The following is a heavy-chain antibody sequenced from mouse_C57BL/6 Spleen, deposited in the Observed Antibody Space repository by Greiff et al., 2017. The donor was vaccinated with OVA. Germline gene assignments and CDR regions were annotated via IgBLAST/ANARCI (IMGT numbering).Heavy chain of an antibody. J-gene: IGHJ3*01. V-gene: IGHV1-55*01. CDR3: ARAGTAQATFAY. CDR2: IYPGSGST. Sequence: QVQLQQPGAELVKPGASVKMSCKASGYTFTSYRITWVKQRPGQGLEWIGDIYPGSGSTNYNEKFKSKATLTVDTSSSTAYMQLSSLTSEDSAVYYCARAGTAQATFAYWGQGTLVTVSA. CDR1: GYTFTSYR. D-gene: IGHD3-2*02.